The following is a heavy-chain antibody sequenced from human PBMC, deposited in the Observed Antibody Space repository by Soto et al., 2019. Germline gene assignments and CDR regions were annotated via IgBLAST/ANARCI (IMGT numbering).Heavy chain of an antibody. CDR1: GFTVSNNY. CDR2: IYSGGDT. CDR3: ARGGGAYCGNDCIRAVDI. Sequence: EVQLVESGGGLVQPGGSLRLSCAVSGFTVSNNYMSWVRQAPGKGLEWISVIYSGGDTYYADSVKVRFTISRDHSKYSLYLQMNSLRVDDTAVYYCARGGGAYCGNDCIRAVDIWGQGTMVTVSS. J-gene: IGHJ3*02. D-gene: IGHD2-21*02. V-gene: IGHV3-66*01.